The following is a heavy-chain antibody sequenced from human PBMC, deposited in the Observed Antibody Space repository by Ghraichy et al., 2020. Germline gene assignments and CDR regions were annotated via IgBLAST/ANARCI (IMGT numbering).Heavy chain of an antibody. J-gene: IGHJ3*02. D-gene: IGHD5-24*01. CDR2: MRSDGTTE. V-gene: IGHV3-30*02. Sequence: GGSLRLSCASSGFTFSSYGIHWVRQAPGKGLEWVSFMRSDGTTEYYGDAVKGRFTIARDNSKNTVYLQMDSLRVEDTAVYYCSRESPSDGDAFDIWGQGTPVIVSS. CDR1: GFTFSSYG. CDR3: SRESPSDGDAFDI.